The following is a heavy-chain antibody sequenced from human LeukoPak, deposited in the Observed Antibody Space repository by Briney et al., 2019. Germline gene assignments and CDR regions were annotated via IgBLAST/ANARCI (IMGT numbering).Heavy chain of an antibody. Sequence: ASVKVSFKASGYSFADYYMRWVRQAPGQGLEWMGWINPNSGGTRSAQKFQGRVTMTRDTSISTAYMELSSLRYDDTAVYYCASNILVRDIINWFDPWGQGTQVTVSS. CDR2: INPNSGGT. D-gene: IGHD3-10*01. J-gene: IGHJ5*02. CDR1: GYSFADYY. CDR3: ASNILVRDIINWFDP. V-gene: IGHV1-2*02.